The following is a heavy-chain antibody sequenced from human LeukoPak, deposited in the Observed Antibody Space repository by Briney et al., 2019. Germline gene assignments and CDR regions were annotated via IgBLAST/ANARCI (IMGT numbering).Heavy chain of an antibody. Sequence: PGGSLRLSCAASGFTFENYGMSWVRQVPGKGLEWVSGLNWSGGAIGYADSVKGRFTIYRDNAKNSLYLQMKSLRAEDTAFYYCARVAAEAAHNEFFQHWGHGALVRVSS. V-gene: IGHV3-20*04. CDR3: ARVAAEAAHNEFFQH. CDR2: LNWSGGAI. D-gene: IGHD6-19*01. J-gene: IGHJ1*01. CDR1: GFTFENYG.